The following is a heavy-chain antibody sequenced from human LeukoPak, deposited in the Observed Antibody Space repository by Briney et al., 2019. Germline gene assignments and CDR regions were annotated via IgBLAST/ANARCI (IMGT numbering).Heavy chain of an antibody. CDR2: INPSGGST. D-gene: IGHD3-22*01. CDR1: GYTFTSYY. V-gene: IGHV1-46*01. J-gene: IGHJ4*02. CDR3: ARDLGDSYDSSGYYTPYFGY. Sequence: GASVKVSCKASGYTFTSYYMHWVRQAPGQGLEWMGIINPSGGSTSYAQKFQGRVTMTRDTSTSTVYMELSSLRSEDTAVYYCARDLGDSYDSSGYYTPYFGYWGQGTLVTVSS.